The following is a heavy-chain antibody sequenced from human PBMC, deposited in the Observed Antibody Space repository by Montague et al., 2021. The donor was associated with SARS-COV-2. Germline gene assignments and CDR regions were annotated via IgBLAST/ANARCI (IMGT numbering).Heavy chain of an antibody. CDR3: ATSLGVSTNDDF. Sequence: SLRLSCAASGFPFSNKPMSWVRQAPGKGLERVSAFSISGETTYYADSVKGRFTMSRDNSKNTLYLQMNSLRAEDTAVYYCATSLGVSTNDDFWGQGTLVTVSS. J-gene: IGHJ4*02. CDR2: FSISGETT. CDR1: GFPFSNKP. V-gene: IGHV3-23*01. D-gene: IGHD3-22*01.